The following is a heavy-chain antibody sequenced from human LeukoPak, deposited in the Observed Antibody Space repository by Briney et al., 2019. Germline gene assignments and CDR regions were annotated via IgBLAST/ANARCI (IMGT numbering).Heavy chain of an antibody. CDR3: ANGPFDFDY. CDR2: IKQDGSET. Sequence: GGSLRLSCAASGFTFSNYWINWVRQAPGKGLEWVANIKQDGSETYCVDSVKGRFTISRDNAKNSLYLQMNSLRAEDTAVYYCANGPFDFDYCGQGTLVTVSS. CDR1: GFTFSNYW. V-gene: IGHV3-7*01. J-gene: IGHJ4*02. D-gene: IGHD3-3*02.